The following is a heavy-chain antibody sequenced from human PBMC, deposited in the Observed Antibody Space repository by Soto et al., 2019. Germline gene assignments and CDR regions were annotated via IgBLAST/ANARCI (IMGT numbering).Heavy chain of an antibody. D-gene: IGHD5-18*01. CDR2: IYYSGST. J-gene: IGHJ3*02. CDR1: VGSFRSSSYY. CDR3: ARHKNLNVDTAMVRAFDI. V-gene: IGHV4-39*01. Sequence: SETLSLTCTVSVGSFRSSSYYWGWIRQPPGKGLEGIGSIYYSGSTYYNPSLKSRVTISVDTSKNQFSLKLSSVTAADTAVYYCARHKNLNVDTAMVRAFDIWGQGTMVTVSS.